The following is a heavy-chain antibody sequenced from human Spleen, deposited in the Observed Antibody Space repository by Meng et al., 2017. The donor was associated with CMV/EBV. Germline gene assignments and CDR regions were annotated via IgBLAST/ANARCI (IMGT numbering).Heavy chain of an antibody. CDR2: INPNSGGT. J-gene: IGHJ5*02. V-gene: IGHV1-2*02. D-gene: IGHD4-11*01. CDR3: ARVNYREEYSNYDWGWFDP. Sequence: ASVKVSCKASGYTFTGYYMHWVRQAPGQGLEWMGWINPNSGGTNYAQKFQGRVTMTRDTSTSTVYMELSSLRSEDTAVYYCARVNYREEYSNYDWGWFDPWGQGTLVTVSS. CDR1: GYTFTGYY.